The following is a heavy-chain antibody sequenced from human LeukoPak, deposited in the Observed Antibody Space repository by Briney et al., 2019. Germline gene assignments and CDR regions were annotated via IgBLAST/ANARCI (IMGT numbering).Heavy chain of an antibody. CDR2: ISSSSSYI. CDR3: ARDGYCGGDCYDAFDI. CDR1: GFTFSSYS. J-gene: IGHJ3*02. D-gene: IGHD2-21*01. V-gene: IGHV3-21*01. Sequence: PGGSLRLSCAASGFTFSSYSMNWVRQAPGQGLKWVPYISSSSSYIYYADSVKGRFTISRDNAKNSLYLQVNSLRAEDTAVYYCARDGYCGGDCYDAFDIWGQGTMVTVSS.